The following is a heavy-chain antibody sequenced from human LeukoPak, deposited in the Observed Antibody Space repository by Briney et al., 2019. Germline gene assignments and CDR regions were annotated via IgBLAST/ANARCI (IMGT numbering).Heavy chain of an antibody. CDR3: AKVTLGYSYGPPHS. V-gene: IGHV3-23*01. J-gene: IGHJ4*02. Sequence: GGSLRLSCAASGFTFSSHAMSWVRQAPGKGLEWVSGISSSGATTYYAVSVKGRFTISRDNSKSSLYLLMNSLRAEDTAVYYCAKVTLGYSYGPPHSWGQGTLVTVSA. D-gene: IGHD5-18*01. CDR2: ISSSGATT. CDR1: GFTFSSHA.